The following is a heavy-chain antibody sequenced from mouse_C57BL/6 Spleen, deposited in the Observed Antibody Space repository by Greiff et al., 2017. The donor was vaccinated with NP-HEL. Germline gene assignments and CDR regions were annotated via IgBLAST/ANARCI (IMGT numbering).Heavy chain of an antibody. CDR2: ISSGSSTI. V-gene: IGHV5-17*01. D-gene: IGHD1-1*01. CDR3: ARKEGGAYYYGSSPYYYAMDY. Sequence: EVKLVESGGGLVKPGGSLKLSCAASGFTFSDYGMHWVRQAPEKGLEWVAYISSGSSTIYYADTVKGRFPISRDNAKNTLFLQMTSLRSEDTAMYYCARKEGGAYYYGSSPYYYAMDYWGQGTSVTVSA. CDR1: GFTFSDYG. J-gene: IGHJ4*01.